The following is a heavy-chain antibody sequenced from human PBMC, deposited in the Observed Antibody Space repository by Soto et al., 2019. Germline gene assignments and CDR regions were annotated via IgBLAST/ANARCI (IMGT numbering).Heavy chain of an antibody. CDR2: IVVGSGNT. CDR1: GFTFTNSA. Sequence: ASVKVSCKASGFTFTNSAVQWVRQARGQRLEWIGWIVVGSGNTNYAQKFQARVTITRDMSTTTAYMELSSLRSEDTAVYYCAKDKGDSYGYGSYWGQGTLVTVSS. CDR3: AKDKGDSYGYGSY. J-gene: IGHJ4*02. D-gene: IGHD5-18*01. V-gene: IGHV1-58*01.